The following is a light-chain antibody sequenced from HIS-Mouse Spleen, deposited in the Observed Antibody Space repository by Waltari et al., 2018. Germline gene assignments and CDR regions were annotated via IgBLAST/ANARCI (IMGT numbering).Light chain of an antibody. CDR2: DAS. J-gene: IGKJ5*01. CDR1: QDISNY. CDR3: QQYDNLPT. V-gene: IGKV1-33*01. Sequence: DIQMTQSPSSLSASVGDRVTITCQASQDISNYLNWYQQKPGKAPKLLIYDASNLETGVPSRFSGSGSETDFTFTISSLQPEDIATYYCQQYDNLPTFGQGTRLEIK.